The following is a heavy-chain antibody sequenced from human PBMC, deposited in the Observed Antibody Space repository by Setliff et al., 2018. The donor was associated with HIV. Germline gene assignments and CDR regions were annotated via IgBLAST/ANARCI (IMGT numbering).Heavy chain of an antibody. V-gene: IGHV1-8*02. CDR1: GYTFTNSD. CDR2: MNPNSGNT. J-gene: IGHJ6*03. D-gene: IGHD6-19*01. CDR3: ARGAWYTSGWYSSRYMDV. Sequence: ASVKVSCKASGYTFTNSDINWVRQAPGQGLEWMGWMNPNSGNTGYAQKFQGRVTLTRHTSISTAYMELNSLRSEDTAVYYCARGAWYTSGWYSSRYMDVWGKGTTVTVSS.